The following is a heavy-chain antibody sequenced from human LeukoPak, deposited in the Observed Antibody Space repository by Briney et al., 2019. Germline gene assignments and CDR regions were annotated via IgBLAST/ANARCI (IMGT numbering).Heavy chain of an antibody. CDR1: GGSISGYY. CDR3: ARDRLYSTIDAFDI. V-gene: IGHV4-4*07. J-gene: IGHJ3*02. D-gene: IGHD6-13*01. CDR2: VYTSGST. Sequence: SETLSLTCTVSGGSISGYYWSWIRQPAGKGLEWIGGVYTSGSTNYNPSLKSRVTMSIDTSKNQFSLKMSSVTAADTAVFYCARDRLYSTIDAFDIWGQGTMVTVSS.